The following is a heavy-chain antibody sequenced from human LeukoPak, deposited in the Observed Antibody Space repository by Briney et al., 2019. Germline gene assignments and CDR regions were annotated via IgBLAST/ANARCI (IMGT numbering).Heavy chain of an antibody. CDR1: GFTFSSYS. J-gene: IGHJ4*02. V-gene: IGHV3-48*04. D-gene: IGHD4-11*01. CDR2: ISSSSSTI. Sequence: GGSLRLPCAASGFTFSSYSMNWVRQAPGKGLEWVSYISSSSSTIYYADSVKGRFTISRDNAKNSLYLQMNSLRAEDTALYHCARVRGGSNYAEIIDYWGQGTLVTVSS. CDR3: ARVRGGSNYAEIIDY.